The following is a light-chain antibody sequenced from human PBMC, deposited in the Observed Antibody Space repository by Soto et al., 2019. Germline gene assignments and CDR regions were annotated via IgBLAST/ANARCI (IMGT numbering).Light chain of an antibody. CDR1: QSVSSIY. Sequence: EIVMTQSRATLSVSPGERATVSCRASQSVSSIYLGWYQQKPGQAPRLLMYGASSRATGIPERFSGSGSGTDFTLTISRLEPEDFAVYYCQQYGSSPRTFGQGTKVDIK. CDR3: QQYGSSPRT. J-gene: IGKJ1*01. V-gene: IGKV3-20*01. CDR2: GAS.